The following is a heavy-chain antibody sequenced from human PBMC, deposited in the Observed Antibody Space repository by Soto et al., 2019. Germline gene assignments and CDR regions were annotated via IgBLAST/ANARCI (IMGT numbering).Heavy chain of an antibody. D-gene: IGHD6-19*01. V-gene: IGHV1-46*03. CDR1: GSTFTSYY. J-gene: IGHJ4*02. CDR3: ARTYSSGWYWCDY. CDR2: INPSGGST. Sequence: ASVKVSCKASGSTFTSYYMHRVRQAPGQGLEWMGIINPSGGSTSYAQKFQGRVTMTRDMSTSTVYMELSSLRSEDTAVYYCARTYSSGWYWCDYWGQGTLVTVSS.